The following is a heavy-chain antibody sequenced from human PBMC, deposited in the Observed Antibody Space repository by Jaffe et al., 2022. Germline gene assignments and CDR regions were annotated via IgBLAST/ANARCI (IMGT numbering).Heavy chain of an antibody. CDR3: AKDPTLGGDGYNWFDY. D-gene: IGHD1-1*01. V-gene: IGHV3-30*02. CDR2: IRYDGNNK. J-gene: IGHJ4*02. Sequence: QVQVVESGGGVVQPGGSLRLSCAASGFTFSIYGMHWVRQAPGKGLEWVAFIRYDGNNKYYADSVKGRFTISRDDSKNTLYLQMNSLRVEDTAVYYCAKDPTLGGDGYNWFDYWGQGTLVTVSS. CDR1: GFTFSIYG.